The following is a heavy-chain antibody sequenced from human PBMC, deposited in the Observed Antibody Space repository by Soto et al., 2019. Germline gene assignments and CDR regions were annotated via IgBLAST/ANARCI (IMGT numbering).Heavy chain of an antibody. CDR1: GFTFSSYG. J-gene: IGHJ5*02. Sequence: SGFTFSSYGMHWVRQARGKGLEWVAVISYDGSNKYYTDSVKGRFTISRDNAKNTLYLQMDSLRAEDTAVYYCARDFMARGRDSNWFDPWGQGTVVTVSS. V-gene: IGHV3-33*05. D-gene: IGHD3-10*01. CDR3: ARDFMARGRDSNWFDP. CDR2: ISYDGSNK.